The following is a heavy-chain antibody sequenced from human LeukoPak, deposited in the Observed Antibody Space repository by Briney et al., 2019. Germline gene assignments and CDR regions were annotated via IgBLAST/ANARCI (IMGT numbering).Heavy chain of an antibody. Sequence: PGGSLRLSCAAPGFTFSDYYMSWIRQAPEKGLEWVSYISSSGSTIYYADSVKGRFTISRDNAKNSLYLQMNSLRAEDTAVYYCARDRITMVRGVVDYWGQGTLVTVSS. CDR3: ARDRITMVRGVVDY. CDR1: GFTFSDYY. V-gene: IGHV3-11*01. J-gene: IGHJ4*02. D-gene: IGHD3-10*01. CDR2: ISSSGSTI.